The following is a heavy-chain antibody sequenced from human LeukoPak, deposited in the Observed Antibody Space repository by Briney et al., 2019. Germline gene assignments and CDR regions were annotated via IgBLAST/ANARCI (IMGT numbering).Heavy chain of an antibody. D-gene: IGHD6-6*01. CDR3: ARDNSSVFDH. V-gene: IGHV3-74*01. J-gene: IGHJ4*02. CDR2: IKSDGRSA. CDR1: GFTLSSYW. Sequence: PGGSLRLSCGASGFTLSSYWMHWVRQAPGKGLVWVSTIKSDGRSASYADSVRGRFTISRDNAKNTVFLRMGSLRAEDTAVYYCARDNSSVFDHWGQGALVTVSS.